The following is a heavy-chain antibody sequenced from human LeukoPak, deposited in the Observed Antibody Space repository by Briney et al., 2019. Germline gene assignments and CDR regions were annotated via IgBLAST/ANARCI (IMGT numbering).Heavy chain of an antibody. CDR2: IRYDGSNK. J-gene: IGHJ4*02. Sequence: PGGSLRLSCAASGFTFSSYGMHWVRQAPGKGLEWVAFIRYDGSNKYYADSVKGRFTISRDNSKNTLYLQMNSLRAEDTAVYYCARVAMIRSYFGYWGQGTLVTVSS. CDR3: ARVAMIRSYFGY. D-gene: IGHD3-22*01. V-gene: IGHV3-30*02. CDR1: GFTFSSYG.